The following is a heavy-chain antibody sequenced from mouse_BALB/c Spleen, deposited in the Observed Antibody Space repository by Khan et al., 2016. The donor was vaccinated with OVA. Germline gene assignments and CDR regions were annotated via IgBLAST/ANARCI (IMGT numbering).Heavy chain of an antibody. D-gene: IGHD2-14*01. CDR3: VRDGAYHRNDGWFAY. CDR1: GYTFTSYT. V-gene: IGHV1-4*01. J-gene: IGHJ3*01. Sequence: QVQLQQSGAELARPGASVKMSCKASGYTFTSYTIHWIKKRPGQGLEWIGYINPSNDYTNYNQKLKDKATLTTDKSSNTAYLRLSSLTSDDSAVYNCVRDGAYHRNDGWFAYWGQGTLVTVSA. CDR2: INPSNDYT.